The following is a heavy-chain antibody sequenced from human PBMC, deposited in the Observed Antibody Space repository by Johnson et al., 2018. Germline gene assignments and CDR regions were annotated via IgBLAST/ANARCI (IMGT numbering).Heavy chain of an antibody. CDR1: GFTFSSYS. D-gene: IGHD4-17*01. J-gene: IGHJ1*01. Sequence: VQLVQSGGGLVKPGGSLRLSCAASGFTFSSYSMNWVRQAPGKGLEWVSSISSSSSYIHYADSLKGRFTISRDNAKNSLYLQMNSLRAEGTAVYYCARSQSAYYGDYVGAEYFQNWGQGTLVTVSS. CDR3: ARSQSAYYGDYVGAEYFQN. CDR2: ISSSSSYI. V-gene: IGHV3-21*01.